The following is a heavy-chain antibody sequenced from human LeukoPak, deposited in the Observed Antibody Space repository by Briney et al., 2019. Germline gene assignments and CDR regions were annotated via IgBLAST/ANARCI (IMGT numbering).Heavy chain of an antibody. CDR1: GFTFSASA. Sequence: GGSLRLSCAASGFTFSASAMHWVRQASGKGLEWVGRIRSKANSYATAYAASVRGRFTISRDDSKNTAYLQMNSLKTEDTAVYYCTRWIAARPFDYWGQGTLVTVSS. D-gene: IGHD6-6*01. V-gene: IGHV3-73*01. CDR3: TRWIAARPFDY. CDR2: IRSKANSYAT. J-gene: IGHJ4*02.